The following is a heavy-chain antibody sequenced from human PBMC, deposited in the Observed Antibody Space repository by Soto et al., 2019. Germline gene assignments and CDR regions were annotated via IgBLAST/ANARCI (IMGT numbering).Heavy chain of an antibody. D-gene: IGHD4-17*01. Sequence: ASVKVSCKASGGTFSSYAISWVRQAPGQGLEWMGGIIPIFGTANYAQKFQGRVTITADESTSTAYMELSSLRSEDTAVYYCARVPFVTTVTTWFDYWGQGTLVTVSS. J-gene: IGHJ4*02. CDR3: ARVPFVTTVTTWFDY. CDR1: GGTFSSYA. CDR2: IIPIFGTA. V-gene: IGHV1-69*13.